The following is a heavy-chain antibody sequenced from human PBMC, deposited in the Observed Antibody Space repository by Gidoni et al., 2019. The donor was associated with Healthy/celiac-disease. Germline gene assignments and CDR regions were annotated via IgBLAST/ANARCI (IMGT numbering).Heavy chain of an antibody. D-gene: IGHD2-15*01. CDR2: IYYSGST. V-gene: IGHV4-59*08. Sequence: QVQLQESGPGLVKPSETLSLTCTVSGGSISSYYWSWIRQPPGKGLEWIGYIYYSGSTNYNPSLKSRVTISVDTSKNQFSLKLSSVTAADTAVYYCARHARGWSLPQPHYFDYWGQGTLVTVSS. CDR3: ARHARGWSLPQPHYFDY. CDR1: GGSISSYY. J-gene: IGHJ4*02.